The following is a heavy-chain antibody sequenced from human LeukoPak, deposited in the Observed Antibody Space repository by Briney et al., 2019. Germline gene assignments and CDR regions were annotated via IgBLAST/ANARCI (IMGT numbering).Heavy chain of an antibody. CDR2: IYYSGST. CDR1: GGSISSYY. CDR3: ASLTSSTSGVKGRYYYYYMDV. D-gene: IGHD2-2*01. J-gene: IGHJ6*03. Sequence: PSETLSLTCTVSGGSISSYYWSWIRQPPGKGLGWIGYIYYSGSTNYNPSLKSRVTISVDTSKNQFSLKLSSVTAADTAVYYCASLTSSTSGVKGRYYYYYMDVWGKGTTVTISS. V-gene: IGHV4-59*01.